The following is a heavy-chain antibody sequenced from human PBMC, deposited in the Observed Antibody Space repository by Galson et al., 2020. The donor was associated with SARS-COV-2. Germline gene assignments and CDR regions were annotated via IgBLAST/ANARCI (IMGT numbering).Heavy chain of an antibody. J-gene: IGHJ6*03. V-gene: IGHV4-30-4*08. Sequence: SETLSLTCTVSGGSISSGDYYWSWIRQPPGKGLEWIGYIYYSGSTYYNPSLKSQVTISVDTSKNQFSLKLNSVTAADTAVYYCARGQVPYSYYMDVWGKGTTVTISS. CDR3: ARGQVPYSYYMDV. CDR2: IYYSGST. CDR1: GGSISSGDYY.